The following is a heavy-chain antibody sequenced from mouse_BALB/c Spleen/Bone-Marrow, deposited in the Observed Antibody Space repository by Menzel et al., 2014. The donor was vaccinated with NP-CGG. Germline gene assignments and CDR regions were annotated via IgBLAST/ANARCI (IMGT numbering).Heavy chain of an antibody. CDR3: ARNTYYYGSREFAY. CDR2: ISYTDNT. D-gene: IGHD1-1*01. J-gene: IGHJ3*01. Sequence: DVKLVESGPGLVKPSQSLSLTCTVTGYSITSDYAWNWIRQFPGNKLEWMGYISYTDNTNYNPSLKSRVSITRDTSKNQFFLHLNSVTTEDTATYYCARNTYYYGSREFAYWGQGTLVTVSA. V-gene: IGHV3-2*02. CDR1: GYSITSDYA.